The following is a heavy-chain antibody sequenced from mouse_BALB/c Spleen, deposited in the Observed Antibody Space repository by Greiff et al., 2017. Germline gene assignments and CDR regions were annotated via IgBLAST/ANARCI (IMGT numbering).Heavy chain of an antibody. Sequence: EVQGVESGGGLVKPGGSLKLSCAASGFTFSSYAMSWVRQTPEKRLEWVASISSGGSTYYPDSVKGRFTISRDNARNILYLQMSSLRSEDTAMYYCAREGIRLDYAMDYWGQGTSVTVSS. CDR3: AREGIRLDYAMDY. D-gene: IGHD4-1*01. J-gene: IGHJ4*01. V-gene: IGHV5-6-5*01. CDR2: ISSGGST. CDR1: GFTFSSYA.